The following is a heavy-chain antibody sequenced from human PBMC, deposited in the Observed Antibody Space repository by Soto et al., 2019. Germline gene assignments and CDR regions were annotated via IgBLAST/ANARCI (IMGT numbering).Heavy chain of an antibody. D-gene: IGHD4-17*01. V-gene: IGHV3-66*01. CDR2: IYDGGST. CDR3: ARGDGDYGRRLDP. Sequence: EVQLVDSGGDLVQPGGSLRVSCAASGFPVSSNYVSWVRQAPGKGLEWVSIIYDGGSTYYADSVKGRFTISRDNFKNMVYFQMNSLRAEDTAVYYCARGDGDYGRRLDPWGQGTQVTVSS. J-gene: IGHJ5*02. CDR1: GFPVSSNY.